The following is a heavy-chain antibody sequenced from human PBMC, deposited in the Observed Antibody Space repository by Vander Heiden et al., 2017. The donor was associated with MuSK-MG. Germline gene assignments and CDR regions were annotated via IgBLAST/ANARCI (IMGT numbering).Heavy chain of an antibody. Sequence: QLQLQESGPGLVKPSETLSLTCTVSGGSISSSCYYWGWIRQPPGKGLEWIGSIYYSGSTYYNPSLKSRVTISVDTSKNQFSLKLSSVTAADTAVYYCARHGDFWSGYYGGPLDYWGQGTLVTVSS. J-gene: IGHJ4*02. CDR3: ARHGDFWSGYYGGPLDY. CDR1: GGSISSSCYY. D-gene: IGHD3-3*01. CDR2: IYYSGST. V-gene: IGHV4-39*01.